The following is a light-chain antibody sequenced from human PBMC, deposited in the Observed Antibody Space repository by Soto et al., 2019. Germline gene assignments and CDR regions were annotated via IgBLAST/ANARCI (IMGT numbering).Light chain of an antibody. V-gene: IGKV1-27*01. CDR3: HKYNSAPFT. Sequence: DIKMTQSPSSLSASVGDRVTITCRASQGISNYLAWYQQKPGKVPKLLIYAASTLKSGVPSRFSGSGSGTDFTLTISSLQPEDVATYYCHKYNSAPFTFGPGTKVDTK. J-gene: IGKJ3*01. CDR2: AAS. CDR1: QGISNY.